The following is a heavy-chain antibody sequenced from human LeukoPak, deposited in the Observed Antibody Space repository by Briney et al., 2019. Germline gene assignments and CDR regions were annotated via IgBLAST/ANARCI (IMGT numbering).Heavy chain of an antibody. J-gene: IGHJ4*02. CDR2: FYYSGST. CDR3: ARLVPYYYDSSGYYPLDY. V-gene: IGHV4-39*01. D-gene: IGHD3-22*01. Sequence: SETLSLTCTVSGGSISSSSYYWGWIRQPPGKGLEWIGSFYYSGSTYYNPSLKGRVTISVDTSKNQFSLKLSSVTAADTAVYYCARLVPYYYDSSGYYPLDYWGQGTLVTVSS. CDR1: GGSISSSSYY.